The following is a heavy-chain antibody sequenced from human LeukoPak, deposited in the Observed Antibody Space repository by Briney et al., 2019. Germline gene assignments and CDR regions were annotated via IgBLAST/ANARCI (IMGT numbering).Heavy chain of an antibody. V-gene: IGHV3-30*03. Sequence: GGSLRLSCTASGFTFSNFGMHWVRQAPGKGLEWLAVISYDDSHKYYADSVKGRFTISRDNSKNMLFLQMTSLRAEDTAVYYCARGLWFGHPSPFDYWGQGTLVTVSS. CDR2: ISYDDSHK. J-gene: IGHJ4*02. CDR3: ARGLWFGHPSPFDY. D-gene: IGHD3-10*01. CDR1: GFTFSNFG.